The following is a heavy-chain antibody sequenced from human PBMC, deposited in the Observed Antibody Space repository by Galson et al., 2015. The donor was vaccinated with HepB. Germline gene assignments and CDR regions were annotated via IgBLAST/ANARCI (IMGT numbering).Heavy chain of an antibody. CDR2: INPSGGST. D-gene: IGHD3-22*01. J-gene: IGHJ1*01. Sequence: SVKVSCKASGYTFTSYYMHWVRQAPGQGLEWMGIINPSGGSTSYAQKLQGRVTMTRDTSTSTVYMEPSSLRSEDTAVYYCARAETYYYDSSGYGRSVEYFQHWGQGTLVTVSS. CDR1: GYTFTSYY. V-gene: IGHV1-46*04. CDR3: ARAETYYYDSSGYGRSVEYFQH.